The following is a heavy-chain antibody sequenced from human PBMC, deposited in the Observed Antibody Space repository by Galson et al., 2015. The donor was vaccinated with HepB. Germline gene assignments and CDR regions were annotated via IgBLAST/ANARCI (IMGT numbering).Heavy chain of an antibody. Sequence: SVKVSCKASGYTFTGYYMYWVRQAPGQGLEWMGWINPNSGGTYYTQKFQGRVTMTRDTSISTAYMELSRLTSDDTAIYYCARVKGYGNSGPLYWGQGTLVTVSS. CDR2: INPNSGGT. CDR1: GYTFTGYY. CDR3: ARVKGYGNSGPLY. V-gene: IGHV1-2*02. J-gene: IGHJ4*02. D-gene: IGHD3-22*01.